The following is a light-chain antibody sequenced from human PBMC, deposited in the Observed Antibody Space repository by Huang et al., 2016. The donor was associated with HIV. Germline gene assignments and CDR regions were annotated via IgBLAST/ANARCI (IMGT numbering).Light chain of an antibody. CDR2: VAS. CDR1: QSIVTY. V-gene: IGKV1-39*01. CDR3: QQSYSALGLT. Sequence: DIQMTQSPSSLSASVGDRVTIACRASQSIVTYLNWYQQKPGKAPRLLIHVASSLQSGVPSRFSGSGSGTDFTLTISSLQPEDFATYYCQQSYSALGLTFGGGTKVEIK. J-gene: IGKJ4*01.